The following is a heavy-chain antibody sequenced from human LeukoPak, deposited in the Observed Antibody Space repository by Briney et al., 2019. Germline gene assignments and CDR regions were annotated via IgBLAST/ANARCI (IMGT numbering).Heavy chain of an antibody. CDR3: AKRLIAAAGTNWFDP. CDR2: ISGSGGST. D-gene: IGHD6-13*01. V-gene: IGHV3-23*01. J-gene: IGHJ5*02. Sequence: GGSPRLSCAASGFTFSSYAMSWVRQAPGEGLEWVLAISGSGGSTYYADSVKGRFTISRDNSKNTLYLQMDSLRAEDTAVYYCAKRLIAAAGTNWFDPWGQGTLVTVSS. CDR1: GFTFSSYA.